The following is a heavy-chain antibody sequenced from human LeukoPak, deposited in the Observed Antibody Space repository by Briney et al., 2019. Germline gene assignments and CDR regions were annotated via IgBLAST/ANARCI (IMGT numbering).Heavy chain of an antibody. CDR3: ARERVGATGEEFDY. CDR2: IYYSGRT. J-gene: IGHJ4*02. V-gene: IGHV4-59*01. Sequence: PSDTLSLTCTVSSGSISNYYWSWIRQPPGKGLEWIGYIYYSGRTNYNPSLKSRVTISVDTSKNQFSLKLSSVTAADTAVYYCARERVGATGEEFDYWGQGTLVTVSS. D-gene: IGHD1-26*01. CDR1: SGSISNYY.